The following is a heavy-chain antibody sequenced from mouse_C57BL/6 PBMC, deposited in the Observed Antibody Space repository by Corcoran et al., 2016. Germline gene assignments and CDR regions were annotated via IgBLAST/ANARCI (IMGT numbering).Heavy chain of an antibody. CDR1: GYTFTDYY. D-gene: IGHD2-2*01. CDR2: INPNNGGT. Sequence: EVQLQQSGPELVKPGASVKISCKASGYTFTDYYMNWVKQSHGKSLEWIGDINPNNGGTSYNQKVKGKATLTVDKSSSTAYRELRSLRSEDSAVYYWVRSRGYDWLAYWGQGTLVTVSA. J-gene: IGHJ3*01. V-gene: IGHV1-26*01. CDR3: VRSRGYDWLAY.